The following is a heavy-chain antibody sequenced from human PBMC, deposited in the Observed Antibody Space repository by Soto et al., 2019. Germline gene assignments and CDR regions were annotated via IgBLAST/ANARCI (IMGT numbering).Heavy chain of an antibody. CDR2: ISRTGGPP. D-gene: IGHD2-15*01. J-gene: IGHJ4*02. CDR1: GFTFSNYA. Sequence: EVQLLDSGGGLVQPGGSLRLSCVASGFTFSNYAMSWVRQAPGKGLEWVSTISRTGGPPYYADSVNGRLTISRDNSKNXXARQLNRLRAEDTAVYYCVKDWQDESCSGGGCLAHWGQGTLVTVST. CDR3: VKDWQDESCSGGGCLAH. V-gene: IGHV3-23*01.